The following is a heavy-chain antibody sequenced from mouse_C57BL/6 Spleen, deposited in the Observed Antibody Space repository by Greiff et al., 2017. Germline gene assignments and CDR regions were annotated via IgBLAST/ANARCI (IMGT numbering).Heavy chain of an antibody. CDR2: INPSTGGT. V-gene: IGHV1-42*01. CDR1: GYSFTGYY. D-gene: IGHD1-1*01. Sequence: VQLKESGPELVKPGASVKISCKASGYSFTGYYMNWVKQSPEQSLEWIGEINPSTGGTTYNQKFKAKATLTVDKSSSTAYMQLNSLTSEDSAVXYCARSNQYYGSGPWYFDVWGTGTTVTVSS. CDR3: ARSNQYYGSGPWYFDV. J-gene: IGHJ1*03.